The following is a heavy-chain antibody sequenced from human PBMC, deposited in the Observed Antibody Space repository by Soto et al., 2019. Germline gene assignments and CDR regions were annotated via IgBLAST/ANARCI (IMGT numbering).Heavy chain of an antibody. Sequence: QVQLVQSGAEVKKPGASVKVSCKASGYTFTSYDINWVRQATGQGLEWMGWMNPNSGNTGYAQKFQGRVTMTRNTYISTAYMELSSLRSEDTAVYYCARGRATVTSNYYYGMDVWGQGTTVTVSS. CDR1: GYTFTSYD. V-gene: IGHV1-8*01. CDR2: MNPNSGNT. J-gene: IGHJ6*02. CDR3: ARGRATVTSNYYYGMDV. D-gene: IGHD4-17*01.